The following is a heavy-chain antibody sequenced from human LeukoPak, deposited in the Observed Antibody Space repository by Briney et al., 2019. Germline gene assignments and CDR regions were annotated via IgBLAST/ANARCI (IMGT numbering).Heavy chain of an antibody. J-gene: IGHJ4*02. CDR2: IKTDGSLI. V-gene: IGHV3-7*03. CDR1: GFTFSSYW. D-gene: IGHD1-26*01. Sequence: GGSLRLSCVASGFTFSSYWMTWVRQAPGKGLEWVANIKTDGSLIYYVDSVKGRFTISRDNAKKMVYLQMNSLRAEDTAVYYCAKEYSGSFSPFPSYFDYWGQGTLVTVSS. CDR3: AKEYSGSFSPFPSYFDY.